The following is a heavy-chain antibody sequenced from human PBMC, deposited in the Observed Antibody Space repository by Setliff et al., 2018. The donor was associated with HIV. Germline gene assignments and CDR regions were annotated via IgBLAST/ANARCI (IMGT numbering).Heavy chain of an antibody. CDR1: GYLFTGYY. D-gene: IGHD1-26*01. CDR3: AREWRETLHWEAAFDY. J-gene: IGHJ4*02. CDR2: INVNSGGP. Sequence: ASVKVSCKASGYLFTGYYMHWVRRAPGHGLEWMGWINVNSGGPKYAQKFQGRVTPNRDTSISTAYMEVSSLRSDDTAVYYWAREWRETLHWEAAFDYWGQGTLVTVSS. V-gene: IGHV1-2*02.